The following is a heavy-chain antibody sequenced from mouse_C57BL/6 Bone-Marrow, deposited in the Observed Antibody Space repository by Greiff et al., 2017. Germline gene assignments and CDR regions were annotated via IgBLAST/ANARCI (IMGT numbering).Heavy chain of an antibody. D-gene: IGHD2-4*01. CDR1: ASPFTTYW. CDR2: FYPGGGYT. Sequence: VHLVESGAELVRPGTSVKMSCKAFASPFTTYWIGWAKPRPGHGLGWIGDFYPGGGYTTYNEKFQGKATLTADKSSSSAYMQFSSLTSEDSAIYYCARHYDYPFDYWGQGTTLTVSS. V-gene: IGHV1-63*01. CDR3: ARHYDYPFDY. J-gene: IGHJ2*01.